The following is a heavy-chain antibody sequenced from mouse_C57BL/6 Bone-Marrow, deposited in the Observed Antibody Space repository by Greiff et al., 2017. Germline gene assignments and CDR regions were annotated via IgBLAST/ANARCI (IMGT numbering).Heavy chain of an antibody. D-gene: IGHD1-1*01. CDR3: ARNHDYGSSYPAWFAY. Sequence: VQLQQSGAELVRPGSSVKMSCKTSGYTFTSYGINWVKQRPGQGLEWIGYIYLGNGYTEYNEKFKGKATLTSDTSSSTAYVQLSSLTSEDSASYFCARNHDYGSSYPAWFAYWGQGTLVTVSA. V-gene: IGHV1-58*01. J-gene: IGHJ3*01. CDR1: GYTFTSYG. CDR2: IYLGNGYT.